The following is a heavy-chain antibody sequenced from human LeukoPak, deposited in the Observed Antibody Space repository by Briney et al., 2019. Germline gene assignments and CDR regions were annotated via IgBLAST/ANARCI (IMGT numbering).Heavy chain of an antibody. D-gene: IGHD3-22*01. CDR2: ISISGRTI. V-gene: IGHV3-48*04. CDR1: GFTFSNYG. J-gene: IGHJ4*02. Sequence: LAGGSLRLSCAASGFTFSNYGMHWIRQAPGKGLEWVSYISISGRTIYYTDSVKGRFTISRDNAKNSLYLQMNSLRAEDTAVYYCARNFGGGDSSGPYYWGQGTLVTVSS. CDR3: ARNFGGGDSSGPYY.